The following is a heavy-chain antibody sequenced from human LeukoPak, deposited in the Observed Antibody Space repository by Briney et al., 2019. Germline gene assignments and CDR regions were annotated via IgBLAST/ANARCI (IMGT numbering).Heavy chain of an antibody. CDR3: ARRNNYDYDSNNSLGSEVFDI. CDR1: GYTFSAYF. V-gene: IGHV1-2*02. CDR2: ISPNSGTT. Sequence: GASVKVSCKSSGYTFSAYFIHWVRQAPGQGLDWMGWISPNSGTTNYGQKFRGRVTMTRDRSITTFYMELSRLRSDDPAVYYCARRNNYDYDSNNSLGSEVFDIWGQGTMVTVSS. J-gene: IGHJ3*02. D-gene: IGHD3-22*01.